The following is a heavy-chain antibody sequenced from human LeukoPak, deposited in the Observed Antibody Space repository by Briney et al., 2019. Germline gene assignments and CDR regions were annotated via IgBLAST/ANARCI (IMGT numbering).Heavy chain of an antibody. CDR3: ARSGRDVGFAFDI. CDR1: GEPFNGYY. CDR2: INHSGST. D-gene: IGHD5-12*01. J-gene: IGHJ3*02. Sequence: PSETLSLTCAVYGEPFNGYYWNWLRQPPGKGLEWMGEINHSGSTNYHPSYKNRVTISLDTSQNHFSLRLTSVTAADTAVYFCARSGRDVGFAFDIWGQGTLVTISS. V-gene: IGHV4-34*01.